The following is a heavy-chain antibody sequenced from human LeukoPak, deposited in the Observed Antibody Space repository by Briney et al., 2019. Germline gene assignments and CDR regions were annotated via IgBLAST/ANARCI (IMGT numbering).Heavy chain of an antibody. Sequence: GGSLRLSCAASGFPLRRYWMHWVRQAPGKGLLWGIRNSNDGSRTTYADSVKGRITISVDHAKNTLVLQMNSLTAEDTAVYYCARSGAGGAFDMWGRGTMVTVSS. V-gene: IGHV3-74*01. D-gene: IGHD1-14*01. J-gene: IGHJ3*02. CDR1: GFPLRRYW. CDR3: ARSGAGGAFDM. CDR2: NSNDGSRT.